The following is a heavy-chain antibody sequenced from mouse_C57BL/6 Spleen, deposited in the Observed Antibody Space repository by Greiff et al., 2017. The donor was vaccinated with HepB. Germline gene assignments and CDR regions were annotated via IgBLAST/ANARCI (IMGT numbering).Heavy chain of an antibody. V-gene: IGHV1-64*01. CDR2: IHPNSGST. Sequence: QVQLQQPGAELVKPGASVKLSCKASGYTFTSYWMHWVKQRPGQGLEWIGMIHPNSGSTNYNEKFKSKATLTVDKSSSTAYMQLSSLTSEDSAVYYCARSRTTVPVRWYFDVWGTGTTVTVSS. CDR3: ARSRTTVPVRWYFDV. CDR1: GYTFTSYW. J-gene: IGHJ1*03. D-gene: IGHD1-1*01.